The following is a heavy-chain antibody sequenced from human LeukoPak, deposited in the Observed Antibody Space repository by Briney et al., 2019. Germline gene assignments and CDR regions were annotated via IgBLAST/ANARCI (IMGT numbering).Heavy chain of an antibody. D-gene: IGHD3-10*01. V-gene: IGHV3-9*01. CDR3: ARDERITMVRGVIVHFDY. CDR1: GFTFDDYA. J-gene: IGHJ4*02. CDR2: INWNSDSI. Sequence: PGRSLRLSCAVSGFTFDDYAMHWVRQVPGKGLEWVSGINWNSDSIGYADSVKSRFTISRDNAKNSLYLQMNSLRAEDTALYYCARDERITMVRGVIVHFDYWGQGTLVTVSS.